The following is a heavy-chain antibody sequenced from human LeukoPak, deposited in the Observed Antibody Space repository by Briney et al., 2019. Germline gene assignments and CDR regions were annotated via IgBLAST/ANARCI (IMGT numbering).Heavy chain of an antibody. CDR3: AKERGLLLYYYYSYMDV. D-gene: IGHD3-10*01. V-gene: IGHV3-30*02. Sequence: PGGSLRLSCAASGFSFSDYDMHWLRQAPGKGLEWVAFIRYDGSSEYYGDSVKGRFTISRDNSKNTLYLQMSSLRPEDTALYYCAKERGLLLYYYYSYMDVWGKGTTVTISS. CDR1: GFSFSDYD. CDR2: IRYDGSSE. J-gene: IGHJ6*03.